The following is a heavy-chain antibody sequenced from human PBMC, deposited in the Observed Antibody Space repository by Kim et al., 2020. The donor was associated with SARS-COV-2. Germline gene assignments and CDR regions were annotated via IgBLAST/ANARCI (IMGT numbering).Heavy chain of an antibody. D-gene: IGHD6-13*01. Sequence: SQKFQGRVTITRDTSASTAYMGLSSLRSEDTAVYYCAREGAAAGRMFDYWGQGTLVTVSS. J-gene: IGHJ4*02. V-gene: IGHV1-3*01. CDR3: AREGAAAGRMFDY.